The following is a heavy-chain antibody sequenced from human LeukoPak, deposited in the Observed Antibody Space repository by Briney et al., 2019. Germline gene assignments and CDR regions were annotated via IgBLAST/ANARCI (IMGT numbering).Heavy chain of an antibody. CDR1: GVTFRGDR. CDR3: ATGPGDY. D-gene: IGHD3-10*01. J-gene: IGHJ4*02. V-gene: IGHV3-7*01. Sequence: PGGSLRLSCAASGVTFRGDRMKGGRQAPGKGLEWVANINQEGSEKYYVDSVKGRFSVSIYNAHPSLYLQINPLTVDDTAVYFCATGPGDYWRQGILVTVYS. CDR2: INQEGSEK.